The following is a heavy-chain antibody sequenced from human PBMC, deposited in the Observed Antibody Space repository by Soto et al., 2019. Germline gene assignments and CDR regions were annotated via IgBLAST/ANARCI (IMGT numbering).Heavy chain of an antibody. J-gene: IGHJ4*02. CDR3: ATFRGMTTATTERYFDY. CDR1: GGSISSGDYY. CDR2: IYYSGTT. V-gene: IGHV4-30-4*01. D-gene: IGHD4-17*01. Sequence: SETLSLTCTVSGGSISSGDYYWSWVRQPPGKGLEWIAYIYYSGTTYYNPSLKSRVTMSRDTSKNQFSLKLSSVTASDAAVYYCATFRGMTTATTERYFDYWGQGTLVTVSS.